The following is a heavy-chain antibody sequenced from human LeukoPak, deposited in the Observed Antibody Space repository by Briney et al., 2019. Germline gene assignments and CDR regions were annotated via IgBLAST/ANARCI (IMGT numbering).Heavy chain of an antibody. V-gene: IGHV3-7*01. CDR2: VKQDGTEK. Sequence: GGSLRLTCVASGFRFGRDWISWVREAPGKGLEWVACVKQDGTEKNYVVSVWGRFTVSVDNGKNSLYLQMNSLRAEDTAKYYCATLDSTKSVLWGRGTAVIVSS. D-gene: IGHD2-2*01. CDR1: GFRFGRDW. CDR3: ATLDSTKSVL. J-gene: IGHJ1*01.